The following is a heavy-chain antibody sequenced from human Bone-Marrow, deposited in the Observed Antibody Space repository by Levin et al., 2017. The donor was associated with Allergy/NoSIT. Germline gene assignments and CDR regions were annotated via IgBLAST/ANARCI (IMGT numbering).Heavy chain of an antibody. CDR1: GFTFSSYS. V-gene: IGHV3-48*04. D-gene: IGHD4-23*01. CDR2: IGTSTDTI. Sequence: AGGSLRLSCAASGFTFSSYSMNWVRQAPGKGLEWISYIGTSTDTIYYADSVKGRFTISRDTSKNSLYLQMNSLRAEDTAVYYCARHDYGGNSGDYWGQGTLVTVSS. CDR3: ARHDYGGNSGDY. J-gene: IGHJ4*02.